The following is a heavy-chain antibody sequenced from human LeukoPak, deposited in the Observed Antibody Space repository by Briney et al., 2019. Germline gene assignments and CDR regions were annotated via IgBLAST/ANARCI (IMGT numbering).Heavy chain of an antibody. CDR2: IYFSGST. Sequence: PSETLSLTCTVSGGSISSTNYYWGWIRQPPGKGLEWIGSIYFSGSTYYNPSLKSRVTISVDTSKNQFSLKLSSVTAADTAVYYCARGLTFTFGGVIVSSYDAFDIWGQGTMVTVSS. CDR3: ARGLTFTFGGVIVSSYDAFDI. D-gene: IGHD3-16*02. CDR1: GGSISSTNYY. J-gene: IGHJ3*02. V-gene: IGHV4-39*07.